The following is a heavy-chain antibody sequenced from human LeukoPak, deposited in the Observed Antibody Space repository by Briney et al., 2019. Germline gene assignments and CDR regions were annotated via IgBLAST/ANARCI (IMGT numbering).Heavy chain of an antibody. J-gene: IGHJ4*02. CDR1: GDSITSGNYY. Sequence: SETLSLTCTVSGDSITSGNYYYNWIRQPAGKGLEWIGRMYNNGATDYNPSLNSRVTISLDTSKNQVSLNLSSVTAADTAVYYCARASSSRITKIVVVFTSYYFDYWGQGALVTVSS. D-gene: IGHD3-22*01. CDR2: MYNNGAT. CDR3: ARASSSRITKIVVVFTSYYFDY. V-gene: IGHV4-61*02.